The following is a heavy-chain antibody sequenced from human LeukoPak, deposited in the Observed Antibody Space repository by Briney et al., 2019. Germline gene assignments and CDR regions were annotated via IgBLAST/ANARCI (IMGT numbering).Heavy chain of an antibody. CDR3: ARLGYSYGHGDEWFDR. J-gene: IGHJ5*02. V-gene: IGHV3-21*01. D-gene: IGHD5-18*01. CDR2: IASSDTYK. Sequence: PGGSLRLSCAASGFTFSSHFMNWVRQAPGKGLEWVSSIASSDTYKYYADSVKGRFTISRDNSKNTLYLQMNSLRAEDTAVYYCARLGYSYGHGDEWFDRWGQGTLVTVSS. CDR1: GFTFSSHF.